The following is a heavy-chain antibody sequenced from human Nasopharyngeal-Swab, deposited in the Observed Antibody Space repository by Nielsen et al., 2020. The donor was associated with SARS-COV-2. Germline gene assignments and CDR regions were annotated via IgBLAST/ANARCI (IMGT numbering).Heavy chain of an antibody. J-gene: IGHJ6*03. D-gene: IGHD3-10*01. Sequence: GGSLRLSCAASGFTFSDYYMSWIRQAPGKGLEWVSYISSSGSTIYYADSVKDRFTISRDNAKNSLYLQMNSLRAEDTAVYYCAWLGVVSYYYMDVWGKGTTVTVSS. CDR2: ISSSGSTI. V-gene: IGHV3-11*04. CDR3: AWLGVVSYYYMDV. CDR1: GFTFSDYY.